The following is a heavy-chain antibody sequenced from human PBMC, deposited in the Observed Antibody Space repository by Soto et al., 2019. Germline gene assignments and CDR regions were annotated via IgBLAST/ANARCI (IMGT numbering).Heavy chain of an antibody. V-gene: IGHV2-5*02. D-gene: IGHD2-21*02. CDR3: IQSRCGGDCLQSYASHYYYGMDV. J-gene: IGHJ6*02. CDR2: IYWGDGK. Sequence: QITLKESGPTLVKPTQTLTLTCTFSGFSLSTSGVGVGWVRQPPGKALEWLALIYWGDGKRYSPSLSSRLTINKDTTKNHVVLKMTNMDPVDTATYYCIQSRCGGDCLQSYASHYYYGMDVWGQGTTVTVSS. CDR1: GFSLSTSGVG.